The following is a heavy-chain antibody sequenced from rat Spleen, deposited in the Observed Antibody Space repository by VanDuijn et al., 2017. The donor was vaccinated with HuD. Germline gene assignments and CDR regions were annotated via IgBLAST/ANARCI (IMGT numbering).Heavy chain of an antibody. CDR1: GFTFNNYW. J-gene: IGHJ2*01. V-gene: IGHV5-31*01. CDR3: TRDPAFSSFDY. Sequence: EVQLVESGGGLVQPGGSLKLSCVASGFTFNNYWMTWIRQAPGKGLEWVAAIIYDGTNTYYRDSVKGRFTISRDTAQNTLYLQMNSLRSEDTATYYCTRDPAFSSFDYWGQGVMVTVSS. D-gene: IGHD1-2*01. CDR2: IIYDGTNT.